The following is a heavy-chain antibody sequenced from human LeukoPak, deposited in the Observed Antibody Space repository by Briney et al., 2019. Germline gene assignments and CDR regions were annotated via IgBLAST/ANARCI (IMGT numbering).Heavy chain of an antibody. CDR2: ISSSGSTI. V-gene: IGHV3-11*04. J-gene: IGHJ4*02. CDR1: GFTFSDYY. CDR3: ARDRGEGLIDY. Sequence: AGGSLRLSCAASGFTFSDYYMGWIRQAPGEGLEWVSYISSSGSTIYYADSVKGRFTISRDNAKNSLYLQMNSLRAEDTAVYYCARDRGEGLIDYWGQGTLVTVSS. D-gene: IGHD3-10*01.